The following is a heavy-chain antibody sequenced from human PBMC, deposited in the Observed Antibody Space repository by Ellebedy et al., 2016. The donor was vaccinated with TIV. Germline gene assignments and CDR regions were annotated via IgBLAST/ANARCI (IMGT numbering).Heavy chain of an antibody. CDR1: GFTFGCCA. J-gene: IGHJ4*02. D-gene: IGHD6-13*01. CDR3: AKLSGVLSWYADY. Sequence: GESLKISCAASGFTFGCCAMSWVRQAPGKGLEWVSVISNGGDTTYADSVKGRFTISRDNSKNTLYLQMNSLRADGTAIYYCAKLSGVLSWYADYWGLGTLVTVSS. V-gene: IGHV3-23*01. CDR2: ISNGGDTT.